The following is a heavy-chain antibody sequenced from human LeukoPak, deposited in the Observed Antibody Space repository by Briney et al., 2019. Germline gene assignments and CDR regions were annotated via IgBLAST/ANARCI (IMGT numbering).Heavy chain of an antibody. CDR1: GFTFSSYG. CDR3: AKDLDDILTAHYYYYGMDV. J-gene: IGHJ6*02. Sequence: GRSLRLSCAASGFTFSSYGMHWVRQAPGKGLEWVAVISYDGSNKYYADSVKGRFTISRDNSENTLYLQMNSLRAEDTAVYYCAKDLDDILTAHYYYYGMDVWGQGTTVTVSS. D-gene: IGHD3-9*01. V-gene: IGHV3-30*18. CDR2: ISYDGSNK.